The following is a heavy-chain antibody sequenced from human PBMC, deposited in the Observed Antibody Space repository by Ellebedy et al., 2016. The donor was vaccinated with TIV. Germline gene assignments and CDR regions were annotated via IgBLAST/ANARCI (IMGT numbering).Heavy chain of an antibody. V-gene: IGHV3-74*01. CDR1: GFTFNKYW. CDR2: LNSDGSNT. CDR3: ARNRYCSSGDCYALGY. J-gene: IGHJ4*02. D-gene: IGHD2-15*01. Sequence: GESLKISCEASGFTFNKYWMHWVRQTPGKGLVWVSRLNSDGSNTVYADSVKDRFTISSNNAKNTLYLQMNSLRAEDTAVYYCARNRYCSSGDCYALGYWGQGTLVTVSS.